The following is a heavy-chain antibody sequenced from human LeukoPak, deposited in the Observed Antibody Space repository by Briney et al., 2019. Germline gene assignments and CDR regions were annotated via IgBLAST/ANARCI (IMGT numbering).Heavy chain of an antibody. CDR1: GFTFSSYW. V-gene: IGHV3-7*03. D-gene: IGHD3-3*01. Sequence: PGGSLRLSCAASGFTFSSYWVSWVRQAPGKGLEWVANIKQDGSEKNYVDSVKGRFTISRDNAKNSLYLQMNSLRAEDSAVYYCGASVFWWGQGTLVTVSS. J-gene: IGHJ4*02. CDR3: GASVFW. CDR2: IKQDGSEK.